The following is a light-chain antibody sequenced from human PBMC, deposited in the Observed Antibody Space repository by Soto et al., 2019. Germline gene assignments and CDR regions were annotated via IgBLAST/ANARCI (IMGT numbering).Light chain of an antibody. CDR3: SSYTSSSTLLYV. CDR2: DGS. CDR1: SSDVGGYNY. J-gene: IGLJ1*01. Sequence: QSALTQPASVSGSPGQSITISCTGTSSDVGGYNYVSWYQQHPGKAPKLMIYDGSNRPSGVSNRFSGSKSDNTASLTISGLQAEDEADYYCSSYTSSSTLLYVFGTGTKLTVL. V-gene: IGLV2-14*01.